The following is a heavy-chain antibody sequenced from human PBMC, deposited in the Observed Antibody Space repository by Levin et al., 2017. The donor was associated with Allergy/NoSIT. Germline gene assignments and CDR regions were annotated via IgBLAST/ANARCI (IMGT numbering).Heavy chain of an antibody. J-gene: IGHJ3*02. V-gene: IGHV4-59*01. CDR3: TRGEYQLLGDAFDI. CDR1: GGSISGYY. Sequence: PSETLSLTCTVSGVSGGSISGYYWTWIRQPPGKGLEGIGYIYYSGNTHYNASLKSRVSMSIDTSKNEFSLNLRSVTAADTAVYFCTRGEYQLLGDAFDIWGQGKMVTVSS. CDR2: IYYSGNT. D-gene: IGHD2-2*01.